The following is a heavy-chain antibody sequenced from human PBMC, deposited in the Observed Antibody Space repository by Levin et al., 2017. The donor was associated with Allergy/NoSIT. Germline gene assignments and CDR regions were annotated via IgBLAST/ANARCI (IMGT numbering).Heavy chain of an antibody. CDR1: GFTFSDYY. J-gene: IGHJ4*02. D-gene: IGHD6-19*01. Sequence: GESLKISCAASGFTFSDYYMSWIRQAPGKGLEWVSYISSSGSTIYYADSVKGRFTISRDNAKNSLYLQMNSLRAEDTAVYYCAGPGGAYSSGWSKRVDYWGQGTLVTVSS. CDR2: ISSSGSTI. V-gene: IGHV3-11*01. CDR3: AGPGGAYSSGWSKRVDY.